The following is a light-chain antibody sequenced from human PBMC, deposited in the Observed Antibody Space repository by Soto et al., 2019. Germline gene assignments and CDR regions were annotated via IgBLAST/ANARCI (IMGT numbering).Light chain of an antibody. CDR3: QQYDGYSPQT. CDR2: AAS. J-gene: IGKJ1*01. Sequence: DIQMTQSPPSLSASVGDSVTITCRASQGIRNDLGWYQHKPGKAXKRLIYAASSLQSGVPSRFSGSVSGTEFTLTINGLQPEDFANYYCQQYDGYSPQTFGQGTKVDIK. CDR1: QGIRND. V-gene: IGKV1-17*01.